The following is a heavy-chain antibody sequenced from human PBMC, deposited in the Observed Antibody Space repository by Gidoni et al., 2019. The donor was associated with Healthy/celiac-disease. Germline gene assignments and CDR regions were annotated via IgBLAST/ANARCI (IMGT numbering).Heavy chain of an antibody. D-gene: IGHD3-22*01. CDR2: INAGNGNT. CDR1: GYTFTSYA. CDR3: ARGDDSSGFFRS. Sequence: QVQLVQSGAEVKKPGASVKVSCKASGYTFTSYAMHWVRQAPGQRLEWMGWINAGNGNTKYSQKFQGRVTITRDTSASTAYMELSSLRSEDTAVYYCARGDDSSGFFRSWGQGTLVTVSS. V-gene: IGHV1-3*01. J-gene: IGHJ4*02.